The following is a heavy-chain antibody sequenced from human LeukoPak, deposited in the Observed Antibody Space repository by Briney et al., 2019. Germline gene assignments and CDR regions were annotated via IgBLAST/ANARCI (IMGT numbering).Heavy chain of an antibody. V-gene: IGHV3-30*02. D-gene: IGHD6-19*01. J-gene: IGHJ4*02. CDR2: IRYDGSDK. CDR3: ARQYSSEFDY. Sequence: PGGSLRLSCAASGFTFSRFGMHWVRQAPGKGLEWVALIRYDGSDKYYADSVRGRFTISRDNSKNTFYLQMGSLRTDDTAVYYCARQYSSEFDYWGQGTLVTVSS. CDR1: GFTFSRFG.